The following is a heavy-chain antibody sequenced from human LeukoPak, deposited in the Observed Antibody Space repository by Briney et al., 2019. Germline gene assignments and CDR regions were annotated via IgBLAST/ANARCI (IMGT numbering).Heavy chain of an antibody. J-gene: IGHJ1*01. D-gene: IGHD3-22*01. CDR1: GFTFSSYW. CDR2: IKSDGST. V-gene: IGHV3-74*01. Sequence: GGSLRLSCAASGFTFSSYWMHWVRQAPGKGLVWVSRIKSDGSTRYADSVKGRFTISRDNAKNTVSLQMTSLRAEDTGVYYCARAPSEIGGYYPEYFRHWGQGTLVVVSS. CDR3: ARAPSEIGGYYPEYFRH.